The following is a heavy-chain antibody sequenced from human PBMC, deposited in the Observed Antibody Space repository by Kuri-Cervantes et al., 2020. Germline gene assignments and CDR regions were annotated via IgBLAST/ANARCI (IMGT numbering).Heavy chain of an antibody. CDR1: GFTFSNAW. CDR3: TTGLGMITFGGLIVNHYYYYMDV. V-gene: IGHV3-15*01. CDR2: IKSKSDGGTT. Sequence: GESLKISCAASGFTFSNAWMSWVRQAPGKGLEWVGRIKSKSDGGTTDYAAPVKGRFTISRDDSKNTLYLQMNSLKSEDTAVYYCTTGLGMITFGGLIVNHYYYYMDVWGKGTTVTVSS. D-gene: IGHD3-16*02. J-gene: IGHJ6*03.